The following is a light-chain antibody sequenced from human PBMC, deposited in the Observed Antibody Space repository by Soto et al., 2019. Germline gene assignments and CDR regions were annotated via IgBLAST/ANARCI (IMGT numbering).Light chain of an antibody. J-gene: IGKJ4*01. Sequence: DLVMTQSPDSLAVSLGERATINCKSSQSVLYSSNNKNYLAWYQQKPGHPPNLLIYWASTRESGVPDRFSGSGSGTDFTLTISSLQAEDVAVYYCQQYLSTPLTFGGGTKVDIK. CDR3: QQYLSTPLT. V-gene: IGKV4-1*01. CDR1: QSVLYSSNNKNY. CDR2: WAS.